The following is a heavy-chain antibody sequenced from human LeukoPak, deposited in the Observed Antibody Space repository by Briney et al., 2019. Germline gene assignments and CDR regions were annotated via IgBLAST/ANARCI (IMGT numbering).Heavy chain of an antibody. Sequence: GGSLRLSCAASGFTFSSYAMSWVRQAPGKGLECVTSTSRNSGDYTLYAASVKGRFTISRDNSRSTLYLQMNSLRAEDTAVYYCSKKGQNEDYGKPDWGQGTLVTVSS. D-gene: IGHD4-17*01. CDR2: TSRNSGDYT. V-gene: IGHV3-23*01. CDR1: GFTFSSYA. CDR3: SKKGQNEDYGKPD. J-gene: IGHJ4*02.